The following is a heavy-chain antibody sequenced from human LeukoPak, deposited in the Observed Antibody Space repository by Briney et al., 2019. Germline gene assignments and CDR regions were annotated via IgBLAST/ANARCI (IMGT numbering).Heavy chain of an antibody. CDR3: ARRQWRQGDDAFDI. CDR1: GFTVSSNY. J-gene: IGHJ3*02. D-gene: IGHD6-19*01. CDR2: IYSGGST. Sequence: GGSLRLSCAASGFTVSSNYMSWVRQAPGKGLEWGSVIYSGGSTYYADSLKGRFTISRDNSKNTLYLQMNSMRAEDTAVYYCARRQWRQGDDAFDIWGQGTMVTVSS. V-gene: IGHV3-66*01.